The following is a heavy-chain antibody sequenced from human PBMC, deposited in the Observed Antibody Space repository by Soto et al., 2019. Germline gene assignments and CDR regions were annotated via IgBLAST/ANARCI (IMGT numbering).Heavy chain of an antibody. Sequence: ETLSLTCTVSGGSISSYYWSWIRQPPGKGLEWIGYIYYSGSTNYNPSLKSRVTISVDTSKNQFSLKLSSVTAADTAVYYCARGGAAAGRFDPWGQGTLVTVSS. CDR2: IYYSGST. D-gene: IGHD6-13*01. CDR1: GGSISSYY. CDR3: ARGGAAAGRFDP. V-gene: IGHV4-59*01. J-gene: IGHJ5*02.